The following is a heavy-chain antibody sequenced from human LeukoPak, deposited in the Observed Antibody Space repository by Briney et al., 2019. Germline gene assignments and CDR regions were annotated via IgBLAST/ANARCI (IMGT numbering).Heavy chain of an antibody. CDR1: EYTFTSYA. CDR2: INTNTGNP. CDR3: ARDNGGANDAFDI. Sequence: ASVKVSCKASEYTFTSYAMNWVRQAPGQGLEWMGWINTNTGNPTYAQGFTGRFVFSLDTSVSTAYLQISNLKAEDTALYYCARDNGGANDAFDIWGQGQWSPSLQ. V-gene: IGHV7-4-1*02. J-gene: IGHJ3*02. D-gene: IGHD4-23*01.